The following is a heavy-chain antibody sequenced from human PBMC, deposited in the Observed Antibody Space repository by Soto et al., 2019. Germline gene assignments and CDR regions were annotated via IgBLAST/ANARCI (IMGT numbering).Heavy chain of an antibody. CDR1: GYTFSNYW. CDR3: ARELEPRTTSGWFAY. D-gene: IGHD2-2*01. V-gene: IGHV1-46*01. CDR2: INPSSGST. Sequence: QVQLVQSGAEVKKPGASVKVSCKASGYTFSNYWMHWVRQAPGQGLEWMGIINPSSGSTNYAQKFQGRVTMTRDTSTTTVYMELRSLRSDDTAVYYCARELEPRTTSGWFAYWGQGTLVTVSS. J-gene: IGHJ4*02.